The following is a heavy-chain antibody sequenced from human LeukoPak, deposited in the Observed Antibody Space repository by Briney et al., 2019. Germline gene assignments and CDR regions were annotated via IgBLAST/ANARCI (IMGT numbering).Heavy chain of an antibody. J-gene: IGHJ4*02. CDR3: ARGGSSWYDYFGY. V-gene: IGHV4-39*01. Sequence: SETLSLTCTVSGASISSSSYYWGWIRQPPGKGVEWIGSIYYSGSTHYNPSLKSRVTISVDTSKNQFSLKLSYVTAEDTAVYYCARGGSSWYDYFGYWGQGTLVTVSS. CDR1: GASISSSSYY. CDR2: IYYSGST. D-gene: IGHD6-13*01.